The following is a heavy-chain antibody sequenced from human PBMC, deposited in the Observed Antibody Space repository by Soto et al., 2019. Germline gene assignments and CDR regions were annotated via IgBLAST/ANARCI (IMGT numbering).Heavy chain of an antibody. D-gene: IGHD3-3*01. J-gene: IGHJ6*02. CDR2: IRNKANSYTT. Sequence: EVQLVESGGGLVQPGGSLGLSCAASGFALSDHYMDWFRQAPGKGLEWVGRIRNKANSYTTEYAASVKGRFTISRDDSNDSVYLQMNSLKTEDTAVYYCARAPQSGNNFHVWGQGTTVTVSS. CDR3: ARAPQSGNNFHV. CDR1: GFALSDHY. V-gene: IGHV3-72*01.